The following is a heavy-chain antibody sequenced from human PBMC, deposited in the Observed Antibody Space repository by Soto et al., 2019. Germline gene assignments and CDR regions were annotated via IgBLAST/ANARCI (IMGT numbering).Heavy chain of an antibody. CDR2: IYYSGST. V-gene: IGHV4-61*05. J-gene: IGHJ4*02. CDR3: ARGRFMDY. CDR1: GGSISSSSYY. Sequence: ASETLSLTCTVSGGSISSSSYYWGWIRQPPGKGLEWIGYIYYSGSTNYNPSLKSRVTISVDTSKNQFSLKMSSVTAADTAMYFCARGRFMDYWGQGTLVTVSS. D-gene: IGHD2-15*01.